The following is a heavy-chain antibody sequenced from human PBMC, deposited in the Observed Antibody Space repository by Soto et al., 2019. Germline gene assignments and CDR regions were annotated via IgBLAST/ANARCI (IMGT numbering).Heavy chain of an antibody. J-gene: IGHJ5*02. V-gene: IGHV3-30*18. CDR3: AKDLWHSGYSSSPLDP. CDR2: ISYDGSNK. Sequence: PGGSLRLSCAASGFTFSSYGMHWVRQAPGKGLEWVAVISYDGSNKYYADSVKGRFTISRDNSKNTLYLQMNSLRAEDTAVYYCAKDLWHSGYSSSPLDPWGQGNLVTVSS. D-gene: IGHD6-13*01. CDR1: GFTFSSYG.